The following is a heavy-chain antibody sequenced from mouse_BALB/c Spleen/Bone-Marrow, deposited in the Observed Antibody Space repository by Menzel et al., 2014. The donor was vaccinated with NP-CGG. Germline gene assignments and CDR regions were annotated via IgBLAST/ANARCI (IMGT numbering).Heavy chain of an antibody. J-gene: IGHJ3*01. V-gene: IGHV1-15*01. Sequence: QVQLKESGAELVRPGASVTLSCKASGYTFTDCEMHWVKQTPVHGLEWIGAIDPETGGTAYNQKFKGKATLTADKSSSTAYMELRSLTSEDSAVYYCTREGYYGSSPAWFAYWGQGTLVTVSA. CDR2: IDPETGGT. CDR3: TREGYYGSSPAWFAY. CDR1: GYTFTDCE. D-gene: IGHD1-1*01.